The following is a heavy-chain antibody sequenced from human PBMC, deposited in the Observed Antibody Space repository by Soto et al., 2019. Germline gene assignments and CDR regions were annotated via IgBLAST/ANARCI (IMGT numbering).Heavy chain of an antibody. CDR3: VRDRGGGMDV. CDR1: GFTFSDAW. CDR2: IKRKIDGETT. V-gene: IGHV3-15*01. D-gene: IGHD3-10*01. J-gene: IGHJ6*01. Sequence: EVQLVESGGGMVMPGGSLRLSCAASGFTFSDAWMTWIRQAPGKGLQCVGRIKRKIDGETTDYAAPVKGRFTISRDDTKNRLDLQMNSLRVEATDVYYCVRDRGGGMDVWGQGTTVTVSS.